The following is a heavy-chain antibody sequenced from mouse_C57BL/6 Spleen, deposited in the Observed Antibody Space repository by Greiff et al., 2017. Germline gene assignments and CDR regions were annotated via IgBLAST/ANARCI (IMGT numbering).Heavy chain of an antibody. CDR3: ARWGYYSNPYYFDY. CDR2: INPSTGGT. D-gene: IGHD2-5*01. Sequence: EVQLQQSGPELVQPGASVKISCKASGYSFTGYYMNWVKQSPEKSLEWIGEINPSTGGTTYNQKFKAKATLIVDKSSSTAYMQLKSLTSEDSAVYYCARWGYYSNPYYFDYWGQGTTLTVSS. J-gene: IGHJ2*01. CDR1: GYSFTGYY. V-gene: IGHV1-42*01.